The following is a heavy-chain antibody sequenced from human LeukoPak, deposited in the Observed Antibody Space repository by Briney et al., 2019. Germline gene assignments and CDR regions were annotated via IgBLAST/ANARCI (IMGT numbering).Heavy chain of an antibody. CDR2: ISSSSTYR. D-gene: IGHD1-26*01. CDR3: ARGRYSGSYLLDY. V-gene: IGHV3-21*01. J-gene: IGHJ4*02. CDR1: GFTFSSYA. Sequence: GGSLRLSCAASGFTFSSYAMSWVRQAPGKGLERVSSISSSSTYRYYAASVKGRFTISRANAKNSLYLQMNSLRAEDTALYYCARGRYSGSYLLDYWGQGTLVTVSS.